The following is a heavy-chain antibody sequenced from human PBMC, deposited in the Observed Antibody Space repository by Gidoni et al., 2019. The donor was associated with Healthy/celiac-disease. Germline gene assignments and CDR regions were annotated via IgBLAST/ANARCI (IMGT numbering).Heavy chain of an antibody. V-gene: IGHV1-2*02. J-gene: IGHJ4*02. CDR2: ITPNSGGT. D-gene: IGHD2-21*01. CDR1: GYTFTGHY. Sequence: QVQLVQSGAEVQKPGASVKDSCKASGYTFTGHYMHWVRQAPVQGLEWMGGITPNSGGTNYAQKFQGRVTMTRDTSISTAYMDRSRLRSDYTAVYYCARDGCGGDCYSGLVDYWGQGTLVTVSS. CDR3: ARDGCGGDCYSGLVDY.